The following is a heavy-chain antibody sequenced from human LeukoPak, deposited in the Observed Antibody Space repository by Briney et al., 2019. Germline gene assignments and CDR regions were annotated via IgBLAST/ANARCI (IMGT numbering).Heavy chain of an antibody. D-gene: IGHD4-23*01. J-gene: IGHJ6*02. V-gene: IGHV3-33*01. CDR3: ARDISGKKVYYYYGMDV. CDR2: IWYDGSNK. CDR1: GFTFSSYG. Sequence: GGSLRLSCAASGFTFSSYGMHWVRQAPGKGLEWVAVIWYDGSNKYYADSVKGRFTISRDNSKNTLYLQMNSLRAEGTAVYYCARDISGKKVYYYYGMDVWGQGTTVTVSS.